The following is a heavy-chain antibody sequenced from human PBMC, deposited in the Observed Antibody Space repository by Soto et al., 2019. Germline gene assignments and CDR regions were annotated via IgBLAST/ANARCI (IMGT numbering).Heavy chain of an antibody. J-gene: IGHJ4*02. CDR3: AKCLSHYQWAQQLASGIDY. CDR1: GFTFSSYS. D-gene: IGHD6-13*01. Sequence: AGGSLRHSCAASGFTFSSYSMSWVRQAPGKGLGWVSAISGSGGSTSYAASVKGRFTISRDNPKNTLYLQMNSLRAEDTAVYYCAKCLSHYQWAQQLASGIDYWGQGTLVTVSS. V-gene: IGHV3-23*01. CDR2: ISGSGGST.